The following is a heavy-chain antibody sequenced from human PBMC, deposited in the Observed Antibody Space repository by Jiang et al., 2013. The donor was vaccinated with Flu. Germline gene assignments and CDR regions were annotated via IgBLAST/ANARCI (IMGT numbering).Heavy chain of an antibody. CDR1: GGSISSSSYY. CDR3: ARHVMVLWFGELPDYFDY. D-gene: IGHD3-10*01. Sequence: GSGLVKPSETLSLTCTVSGGSISSSSYYWGWIRQPPGKGLEWIGSIYYSGSTYYNPSLKSRVTISVDTSKNQFSLKLSSVTAADTAVYYCARHVMVLWFGELPDYFDYWGQGTLVTVSS. V-gene: IGHV4-39*01. CDR2: IYYSGST. J-gene: IGHJ4*02.